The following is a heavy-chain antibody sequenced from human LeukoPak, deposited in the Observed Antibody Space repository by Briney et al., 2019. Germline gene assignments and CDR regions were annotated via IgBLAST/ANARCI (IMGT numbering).Heavy chain of an antibody. CDR2: IATSDAYT. D-gene: IGHD6-13*01. V-gene: IGHV3-23*01. J-gene: IGHJ4*02. CDR3: AKALRQQPRAYDY. Sequence: GGSLRLSCAASGFTFSSYAMTWVRQGPGTGLECVSTIATSDAYTYYADSVQGRFTISRDNSKNTLYLQMDSLRAEATAIYYSAKALRQQPRAYDYWGQGTLVTVSS. CDR1: GFTFSSYA.